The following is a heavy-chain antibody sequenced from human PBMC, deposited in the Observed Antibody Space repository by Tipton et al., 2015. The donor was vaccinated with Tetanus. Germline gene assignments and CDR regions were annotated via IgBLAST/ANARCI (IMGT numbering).Heavy chain of an antibody. CDR2: IYSSGSI. J-gene: IGHJ4*02. D-gene: IGHD1-26*01. Sequence: TLSLTCDVSGGSIVGGEYYWSWIRRHPLRGLEWIGYIYSSGSISYNPSPKSRLSISRDTSKNQFSMNLTSVTAADGAVYYCARGLPREPFYFDYWGQGKQVTVSS. V-gene: IGHV4-30-4*01. CDR3: ARGLPREPFYFDY. CDR1: GGSIVGGEYY.